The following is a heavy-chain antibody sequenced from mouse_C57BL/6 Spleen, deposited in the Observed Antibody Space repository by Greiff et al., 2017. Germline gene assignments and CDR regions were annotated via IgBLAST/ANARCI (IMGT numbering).Heavy chain of an antibody. J-gene: IGHJ1*03. CDR3: GRGTVVARWYFDV. Sequence: VQLQQSVAELVRPGASVKLSCTASGFNIKNTYMHWVKQRPEQGLEWIGRIDPANGNTKYAPKFQGKATITADTSSNTSYLQLSSLTSEDTAIYYCGRGTVVARWYFDVWGTGTTVTVSS. D-gene: IGHD1-1*01. V-gene: IGHV14-3*01. CDR1: GFNIKNTY. CDR2: IDPANGNT.